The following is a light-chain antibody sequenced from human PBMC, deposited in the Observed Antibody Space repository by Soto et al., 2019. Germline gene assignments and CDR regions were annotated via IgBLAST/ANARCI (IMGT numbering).Light chain of an antibody. CDR3: QQSYDTPRLT. CDR2: AAS. V-gene: IGKV1-39*01. Sequence: DIQMTQSPSSLSASVGDRVTITCRASQSISNYLNWYQQRPGRAPKVLLFAASSLQSGVPSRFSGSGSGTDFTLTISSLQPEDFATYYCQQSYDTPRLTFGQGTPLEIK. CDR1: QSISNY. J-gene: IGKJ5*01.